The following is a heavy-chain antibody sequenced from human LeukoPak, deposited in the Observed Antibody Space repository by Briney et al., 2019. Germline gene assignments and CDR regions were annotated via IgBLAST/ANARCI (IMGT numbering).Heavy chain of an antibody. Sequence: GGSLRLSCAASGFTFSSYWMSWVRQSPGKGLEWVANINQDGSENQYVDSVKGRFTISRDNAKNSVFVQMNGLRVEDTAVYYCVRAGGSSWSDFWGQGTLVTVSS. D-gene: IGHD6-13*01. V-gene: IGHV3-7*01. CDR1: GFTFSSYW. J-gene: IGHJ4*02. CDR3: VRAGGSSWSDF. CDR2: INQDGSEN.